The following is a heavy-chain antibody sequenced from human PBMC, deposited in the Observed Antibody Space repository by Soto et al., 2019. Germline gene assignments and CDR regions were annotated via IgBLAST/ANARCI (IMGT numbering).Heavy chain of an antibody. D-gene: IGHD5-12*01. CDR1: GFTFSSYS. J-gene: IGHJ4*02. Sequence: GGSLRLSCAASGFTFSSYSMNWVRQAPGKGLEWVSSISSSSSYIYYADSVKGRFTISRDNAKNSLYLQMNSLRAEDTAVYYCARDSNPDIVATIGYDYWGQGTLVTVSS. CDR3: ARDSNPDIVATIGYDY. V-gene: IGHV3-21*01. CDR2: ISSSSSYI.